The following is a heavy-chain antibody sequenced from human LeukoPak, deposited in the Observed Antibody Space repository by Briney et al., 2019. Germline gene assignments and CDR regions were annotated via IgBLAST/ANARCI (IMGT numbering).Heavy chain of an antibody. CDR3: ATGRYSDSSGYSLVGH. V-gene: IGHV3-30-3*01. CDR2: ISSDGSTK. D-gene: IGHD3-22*01. CDR1: GFTFSTSP. J-gene: IGHJ4*02. Sequence: PEGSLRLPCAASGFTFSTSPMHWVRQAPGKGLEWVSVISSDGSTKYYADSVKGRFTISRDNSKNTLNLQMDSLRAEDTAVYYCATGRYSDSSGYSLVGHWGQGTLVTVSS.